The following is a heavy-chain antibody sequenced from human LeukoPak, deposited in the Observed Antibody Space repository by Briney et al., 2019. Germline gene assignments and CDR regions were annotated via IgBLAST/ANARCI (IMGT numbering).Heavy chain of an antibody. D-gene: IGHD5-18*01. V-gene: IGHV3-48*03. CDR1: GLTFSSYE. CDR3: ARVKIQLWFD. Sequence: GGSLRLSCAATGLTFSSYEMNWVRQAPGKGLEWVSYISSSGSTIYYADSVKGRFTISRDNAKNSLYLQMNSLRAEDTAVYYCARVKIQLWFDWGQGTLVTASS. J-gene: IGHJ4*02. CDR2: ISSSGSTI.